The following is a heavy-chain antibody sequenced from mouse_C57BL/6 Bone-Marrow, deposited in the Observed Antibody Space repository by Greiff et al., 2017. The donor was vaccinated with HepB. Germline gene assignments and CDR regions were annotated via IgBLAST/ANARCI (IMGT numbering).Heavy chain of an antibody. Sequence: QVQLKQPGAELVKPGASVKLSCKASGYTFTSYWMHWVKQRPGQGLEWIGMIHPNSGSTNYNEKFKSKATLTVDKSSSTAYMQLSSLTSEDSAVYYCARSYYYGSRYYFDYWGQGTTLTVSS. CDR3: ARSYYYGSRYYFDY. D-gene: IGHD1-1*01. CDR2: IHPNSGST. V-gene: IGHV1-64*01. CDR1: GYTFTSYW. J-gene: IGHJ2*01.